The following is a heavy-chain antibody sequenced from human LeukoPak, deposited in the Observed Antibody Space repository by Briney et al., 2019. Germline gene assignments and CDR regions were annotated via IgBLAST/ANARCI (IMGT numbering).Heavy chain of an antibody. CDR1: GGSISSTNW. CDR2: IYSSGST. D-gene: IGHD2-2*01. V-gene: IGHV4-61*01. CDR3: ARGRGYCSSTSCANFDY. J-gene: IGHJ4*02. Sequence: TSETLSLTCAVSGGSISSTNWWSWIRQPPGKGLEWIGYIYSSGSTDYNPSLKSRVTISGDTSKNQFSLKLSSVTAADTAVYYCARGRGYCSSTSCANFDYWGQGTLVTVSS.